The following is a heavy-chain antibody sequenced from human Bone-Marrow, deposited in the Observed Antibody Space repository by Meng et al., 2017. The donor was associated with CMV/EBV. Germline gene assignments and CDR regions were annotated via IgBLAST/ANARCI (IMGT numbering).Heavy chain of an antibody. CDR3: ARNGQKTGTPSNY. D-gene: IGHD1-1*01. CDR1: GFTFSDYA. V-gene: IGHV3-49*04. J-gene: IGHJ4*02. CDR2: IRANINGGTT. Sequence: GGSLRLSCATSGFTFSDYAMTWVRQAPGKRPEWVGFIRANINGGTTEYATSVKGRFTISRDDSRSIVYLEMNSLKTEDTAVYYCARNGQKTGTPSNYWGQGTLVTVSS.